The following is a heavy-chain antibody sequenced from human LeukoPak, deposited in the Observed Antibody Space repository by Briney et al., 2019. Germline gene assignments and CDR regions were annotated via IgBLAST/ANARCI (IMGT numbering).Heavy chain of an antibody. V-gene: IGHV5-51*01. CDR2: IYPGDSDT. CDR3: ARGSYYDFWSGYYPDAFDI. CDR1: GYSFTSYW. J-gene: IGHJ3*02. Sequence: GESLKISCKGSGYSFTSYWIGWVRPMPGKGLEWMGIIYPGDSDTRYSPSFQGQVTISADKSISTAYLQWSSLKASDTAMYYCARGSYYDFWSGYYPDAFDIWGQGTMVTVSS. D-gene: IGHD3-3*01.